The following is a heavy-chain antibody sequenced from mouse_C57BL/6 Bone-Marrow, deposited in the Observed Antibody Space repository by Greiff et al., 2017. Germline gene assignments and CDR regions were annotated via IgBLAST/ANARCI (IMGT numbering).Heavy chain of an antibody. CDR2: IHPNSGST. Sequence: QVQLQRPGAELVKPGASVKLSCKASGYTFTSYWMHWVKQRPGQGLEWIGMIHPNSGSTNYNEKFKSKATLTVDKSSSTAYMQLSSLTSEDSAVYYCARSSHYSNYVGAMDYWGQGTSVTVSS. D-gene: IGHD2-5*01. CDR3: ARSSHYSNYVGAMDY. CDR1: GYTFTSYW. J-gene: IGHJ4*01. V-gene: IGHV1-64*01.